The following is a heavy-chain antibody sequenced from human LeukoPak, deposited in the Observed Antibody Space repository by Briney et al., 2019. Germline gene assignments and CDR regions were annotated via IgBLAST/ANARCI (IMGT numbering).Heavy chain of an antibody. D-gene: IGHD6-19*01. J-gene: IGHJ4*02. Sequence: SETLSLTCAVYGGSFSGYYWSWIRQPPGKGLEWIGEINHSGSTNYNPSLKSRVTISVDTSKNQFSLKLSSVTAADTAVYYCAGDRMAGSGDYWGQGTLVTVSS. CDR2: INHSGST. CDR1: GGSFSGYY. CDR3: AGDRMAGSGDY. V-gene: IGHV4-34*01.